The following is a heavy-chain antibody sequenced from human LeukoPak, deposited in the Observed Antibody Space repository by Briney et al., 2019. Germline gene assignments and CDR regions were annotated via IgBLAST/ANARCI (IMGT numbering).Heavy chain of an antibody. D-gene: IGHD4-11*01. CDR2: IKQDGSGK. CDR3: ARKKGTTVTVLLSTYYGMDV. J-gene: IGHJ6*02. CDR1: GFTFSNFW. Sequence: GGSLRLSCAASGFTFSNFWMSWVRQAPGKGLEWVANIKQDGSGKYYVDSVKGRFSISRDNAKNTLYLQMNSLRAEDTAVYYCARKKGTTVTVLLSTYYGMDVWGQGTTVTVSS. V-gene: IGHV3-7*03.